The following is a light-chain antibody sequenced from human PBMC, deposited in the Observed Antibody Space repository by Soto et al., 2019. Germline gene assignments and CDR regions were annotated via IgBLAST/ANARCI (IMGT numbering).Light chain of an antibody. V-gene: IGKV3-20*01. CDR3: QQYVSPPPYT. J-gene: IGKJ2*01. Sequence: EIVLTQSPGTLSVSPGERVTLSGRASQIVSSNYLAWYQQKPGQAPRLLIYGASSRATGIPDRFSGSGSGTDFTLSISRLEPDAFAVYYCQQYVSPPPYTFGQGTKLEIK. CDR1: QIVSSNY. CDR2: GAS.